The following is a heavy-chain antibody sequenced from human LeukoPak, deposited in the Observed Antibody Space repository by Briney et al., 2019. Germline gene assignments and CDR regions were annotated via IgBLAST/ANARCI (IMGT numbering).Heavy chain of an antibody. CDR3: AKEGGEYSSSFLSFDP. Sequence: PGGSLRLSCAASGFTVSTDYMSWVRQAPGKGLEWVSAISGSGGSTYYADSVKGRFTISRDNSKNTLYLQMNSLRAEDTAVYYCAKEGGEYSSSFLSFDPWGQGTLVTVSS. CDR1: GFTVSTDY. J-gene: IGHJ5*02. CDR2: ISGSGGST. V-gene: IGHV3-23*01. D-gene: IGHD6-6*01.